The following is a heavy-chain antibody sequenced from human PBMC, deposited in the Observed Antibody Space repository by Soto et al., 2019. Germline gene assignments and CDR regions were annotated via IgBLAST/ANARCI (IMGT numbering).Heavy chain of an antibody. V-gene: IGHV3-21*01. J-gene: IGHJ4*02. CDR2: ISSSSSYI. CDR3: ARDSQLWLRGGKGRDLFDY. CDR1: GFTFSSYS. Sequence: VGSLRLSCAASGFTFSSYSMNWVRQAPGKGLEWVSSISSSSSYIYYADSVKGRFTISRDNAKNSLYLQMNSLRAEDTAVYYCARDSQLWLRGGKGRDLFDYWGQGTLVTVSS. D-gene: IGHD5-18*01.